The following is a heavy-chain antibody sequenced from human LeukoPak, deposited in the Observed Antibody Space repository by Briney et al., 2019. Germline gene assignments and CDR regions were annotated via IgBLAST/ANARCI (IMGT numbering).Heavy chain of an antibody. Sequence: ASVKVSCKVSGYTLTELSMHWVRQAPGKGLEWMGGFDPEDGETIYAQKFQGRVTMTADTSTSTAYMELRSLRSDDTAVYYCAAPDYYDSSGYYYFDYWGQGTLVTVSS. J-gene: IGHJ4*02. CDR1: GYTLTELS. V-gene: IGHV1-24*01. D-gene: IGHD3-22*01. CDR2: FDPEDGET. CDR3: AAPDYYDSSGYYYFDY.